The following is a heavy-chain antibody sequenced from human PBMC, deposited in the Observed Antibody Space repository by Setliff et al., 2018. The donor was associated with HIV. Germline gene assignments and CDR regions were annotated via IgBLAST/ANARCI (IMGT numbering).Heavy chain of an antibody. Sequence: SQTLSLTCAVYGGSFSGYYWSWIRQTPGKGLERIGEIDHSGGTKYNPSLKSRVTISLDTSKNQFSLKLSSVTAADTAVYYCARARFWSGYYTGDNYYYMDVWGKGTTVTVSS. CDR2: IDHSGGT. J-gene: IGHJ6*03. V-gene: IGHV4-34*01. CDR3: ARARFWSGYYTGDNYYYMDV. CDR1: GGSFSGYY. D-gene: IGHD3-3*01.